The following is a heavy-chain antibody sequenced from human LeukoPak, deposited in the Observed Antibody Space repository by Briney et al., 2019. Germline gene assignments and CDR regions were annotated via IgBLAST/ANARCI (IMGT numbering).Heavy chain of an antibody. CDR3: AREEGSGWYNWFDP. Sequence: ETLSLTCAVYGGSFSGYYWSWIRQPPGKGLEWVSSISSCSSYIYYADSVKGRFTISRDNAKNSLYLQMNSLRAEDTAVYYCAREEGSGWYNWFDPWGQGTLVTVSS. D-gene: IGHD6-19*01. CDR1: GGSFSGYY. V-gene: IGHV3-21*01. CDR2: ISSCSSYI. J-gene: IGHJ5*02.